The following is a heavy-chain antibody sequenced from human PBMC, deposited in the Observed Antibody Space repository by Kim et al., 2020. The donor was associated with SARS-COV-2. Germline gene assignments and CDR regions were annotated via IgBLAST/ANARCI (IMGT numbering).Heavy chain of an antibody. CDR2: IRTNVGST. D-gene: IGHD2-21*01. V-gene: IGHV3-23*01. Sequence: GGSLRLSCAASGFPFSNFAMSWVRQAPGKGLEWVSTIRTNVGSTFYADSVKGRFTISRDNSKNTLYLQMDSLRADDTAVYYCAKHIGYDYWGQGTLVTVSS. J-gene: IGHJ4*02. CDR1: GFPFSNFA. CDR3: AKHIGYDY.